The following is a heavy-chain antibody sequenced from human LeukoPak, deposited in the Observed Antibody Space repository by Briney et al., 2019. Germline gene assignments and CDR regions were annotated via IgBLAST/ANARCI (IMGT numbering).Heavy chain of an antibody. CDR1: GFTFSSYS. CDR2: ISSSSSTI. D-gene: IGHD2-21*02. J-gene: IGHJ4*02. V-gene: IGHV3-48*01. Sequence: GGSLRLSCAASGFTFSSYSMNLVRKAPGKGLEWVSYISSSSSTIYYADSVKGRFTISRDNAKTSLYLQMNSLRAEDTAVYYCPRGVTLDYWGQGTLVTVSS. CDR3: PRGVTLDY.